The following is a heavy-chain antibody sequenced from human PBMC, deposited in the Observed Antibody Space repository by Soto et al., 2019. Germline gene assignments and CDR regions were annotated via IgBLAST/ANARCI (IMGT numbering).Heavy chain of an antibody. CDR2: IYYSGST. CDR1: GGSVISGSYY. CDR3: AREPYCGGDCPTNYYYYGMDV. Sequence: SETLSLTCTVSGGSVISGSYYWSWIRQPPGKGLEWIGYIYYSGSTNYNPSLKSRVTISVDTSKNQFSLKLSSVTAADTAVYYCAREPYCGGDCPTNYYYYGMDVWGQGTTVTVSS. D-gene: IGHD2-21*02. J-gene: IGHJ6*02. V-gene: IGHV4-61*01.